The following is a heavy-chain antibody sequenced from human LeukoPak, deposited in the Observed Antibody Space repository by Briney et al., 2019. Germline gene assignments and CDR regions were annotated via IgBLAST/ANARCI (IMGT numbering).Heavy chain of an antibody. J-gene: IGHJ4*02. CDR3: ARYDSSGLDY. CDR2: ISSSGRTI. V-gene: IGHV3-48*03. CDR1: GFTFSSYE. Sequence: TGGSLRLSCAASGFTFSSYEMNWVRQAPGKGLEWVSYISSSGRTIYYVDSVKGRFTISRDNAKNSLYLQMKSLRGEDTAVYYCARYDSSGLDYWGQGTLVTVSS. D-gene: IGHD3-22*01.